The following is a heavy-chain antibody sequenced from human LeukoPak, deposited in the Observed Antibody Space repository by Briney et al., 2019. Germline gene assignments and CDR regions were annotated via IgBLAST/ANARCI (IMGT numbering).Heavy chain of an antibody. CDR2: ISSSGSTI. V-gene: IGHV3-48*03. D-gene: IGHD1-26*01. CDR3: ARGRGNSGSFDSFDI. J-gene: IGHJ3*02. Sequence: PGGSLRLSCAASGFTFSSYEMNWVRQAPGKGLEWVSYISSSGSTIYYAESVKGRFTISRDNAKNSLYLQMNSLRAEDTAVYYCARGRGNSGSFDSFDIWGQGTMVTVSS. CDR1: GFTFSSYE.